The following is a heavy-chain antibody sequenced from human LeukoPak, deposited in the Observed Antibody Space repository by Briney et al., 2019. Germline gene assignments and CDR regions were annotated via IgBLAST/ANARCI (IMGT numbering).Heavy chain of an antibody. J-gene: IGHJ4*02. V-gene: IGHV5-51*01. Sequence: GESLKISCKGSGYSFTTYQIGRVRQVPGKGLEWMGIIYPGDSHPRYSPSFQGQVTISADKSVSTTYLQWSSLKASDTAMYYCARPYDLGTSPYCHFDFWGQGTLVTVSS. CDR1: GYSFTTYQ. CDR3: ARPYDLGTSPYCHFDF. D-gene: IGHD3-16*01. CDR2: IYPGDSHP.